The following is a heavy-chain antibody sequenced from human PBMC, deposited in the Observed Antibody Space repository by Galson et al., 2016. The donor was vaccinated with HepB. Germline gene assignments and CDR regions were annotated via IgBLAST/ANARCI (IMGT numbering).Heavy chain of an antibody. CDR1: GYTFTSYG. CDR2: ISAYNGNT. J-gene: IGHJ4*02. V-gene: IGHV1-18*01. CDR3: AGSLGYCSGGSCRPSDY. Sequence: SVKVSCKASGYTFTSYGISWVRQAPGQGLEWMGWISAYNGNTNYAQKLQGRVTMTTDTSTSTAYMELRSLRSDDTAVYYCAGSLGYCSGGSCRPSDYWGQGTLVTVSS. D-gene: IGHD2-15*01.